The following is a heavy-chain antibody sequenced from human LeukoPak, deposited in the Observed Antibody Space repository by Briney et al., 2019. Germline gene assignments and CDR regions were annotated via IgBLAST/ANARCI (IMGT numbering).Heavy chain of an antibody. Sequence: GGSLRLSCAASGFTFGDYAMHWVRQAPGKGLEWVSSINWNSGNIVYAEAVKGRFSISRDSASNYLYLQMNSLRPEDTAFYFCAKDQLAYCGGDCYSGPFHIWGQGTMVTVSS. V-gene: IGHV3-9*01. J-gene: IGHJ3*02. D-gene: IGHD2-21*02. CDR2: INWNSGNI. CDR1: GFTFGDYA. CDR3: AKDQLAYCGGDCYSGPFHI.